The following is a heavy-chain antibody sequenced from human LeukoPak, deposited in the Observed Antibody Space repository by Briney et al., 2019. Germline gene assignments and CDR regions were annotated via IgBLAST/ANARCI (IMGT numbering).Heavy chain of an antibody. CDR1: GFTFSSFV. V-gene: IGHV3-23*01. CDR3: AKAAVAGTLSGLDYFHY. Sequence: GGSLRLSCATSGFTFSSFVISWVRQAPGKWLEWFSGVSNYDGRTYYADSVKGRFSISSDNSKNTLYLQMNSLRAEDTAVYYCAKAAVAGTLSGLDYFHYWGQGTLVTVSS. D-gene: IGHD6-19*01. CDR2: VSNYDGRT. J-gene: IGHJ4*02.